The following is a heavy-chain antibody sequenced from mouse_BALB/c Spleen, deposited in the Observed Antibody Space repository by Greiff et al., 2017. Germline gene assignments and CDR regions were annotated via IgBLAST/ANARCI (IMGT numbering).Heavy chain of an antibody. CDR2: ISSGSSTI. V-gene: IGHV5-17*02. Sequence: EVHLVESGGGLVQPGGSRKLSCAASGFTFSSFGMHWVRQAPEKGLEWVAYISSGSSTIYYADTVKGRFTISRDNPKNTLFLQMTSLRSEDTAMYYCARRGGNSYYFDYWGQGTTLTVSS. D-gene: IGHD2-1*01. CDR3: ARRGGNSYYFDY. CDR1: GFTFSSFG. J-gene: IGHJ2*01.